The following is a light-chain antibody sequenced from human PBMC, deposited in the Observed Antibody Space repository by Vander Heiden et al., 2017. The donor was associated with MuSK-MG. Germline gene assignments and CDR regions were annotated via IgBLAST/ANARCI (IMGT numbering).Light chain of an antibody. Sequence: DIVLTQSPATLSLSPGERASLSCRASRDVYSNLAWYQQRPGQAPRLLIYGASTRATGIPARFSGSGSGAEFTLTISSLQSEDFGVYFCQQYDSWPPSITFGQGTRLEIK. CDR2: GAS. CDR1: RDVYSN. V-gene: IGKV3-15*01. CDR3: QQYDSWPPSIT. J-gene: IGKJ5*01.